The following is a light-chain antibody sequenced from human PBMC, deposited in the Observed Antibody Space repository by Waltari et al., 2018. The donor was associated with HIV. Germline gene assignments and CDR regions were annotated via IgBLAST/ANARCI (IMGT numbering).Light chain of an antibody. Sequence: EIVLTQSPATLSLSPGGRATLSCRASQSVRSLLGWYQQKPGQAPRLLIYDAFNRATGTPARFSGSGSGTDFTLTISSLEPEDFAVYYCQQRSNWPLTFGGGTKVEIK. CDR3: QQRSNWPLT. CDR1: QSVRSL. V-gene: IGKV3-11*01. J-gene: IGKJ4*01. CDR2: DAF.